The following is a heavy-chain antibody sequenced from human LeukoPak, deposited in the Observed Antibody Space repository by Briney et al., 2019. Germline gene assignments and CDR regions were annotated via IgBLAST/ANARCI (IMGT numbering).Heavy chain of an antibody. CDR3: ATDVRSSPLGF. Sequence: GGSLRLSCAVSGFTVTNDYMNWVRQAPGKGLEWVSIIYSGGSTYYADSVKGRFTISRDSSNNTLFLQMSNLRADDSGLYYCATDVRSSPLGFWGHGTLVTFSS. V-gene: IGHV3-66*01. D-gene: IGHD6-13*01. CDR2: IYSGGST. CDR1: GFTVTNDY. J-gene: IGHJ4*01.